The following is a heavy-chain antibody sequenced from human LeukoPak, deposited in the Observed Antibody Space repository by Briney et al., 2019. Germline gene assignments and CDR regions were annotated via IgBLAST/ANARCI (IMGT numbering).Heavy chain of an antibody. J-gene: IGHJ3*01. Sequence: SETLSLTCDVSGYSISSGYYWGWIRQSPGEGLEWIATIFHSGSIYYSPSLKGRVTLSVDTSKNQFTLKLDSVTAADTAMYYCARMGVSYYYDSSTYFPTAFDVWGQGTMVSVSS. CDR3: ARMGVSYYYDSSTYFPTAFDV. CDR2: IFHSGSI. D-gene: IGHD3-22*01. CDR1: GYSISSGYY. V-gene: IGHV4-38-2*01.